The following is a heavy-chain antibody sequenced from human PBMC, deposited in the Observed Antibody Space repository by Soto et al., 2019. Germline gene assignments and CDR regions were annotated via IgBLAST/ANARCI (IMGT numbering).Heavy chain of an antibody. CDR1: GGSFSGYY. J-gene: IGHJ2*01. D-gene: IGHD3-9*01. CDR2: INDRGSI. CDR3: ARESHDILTGPPWVWYFYL. Sequence: QVQLQQWGAGPLRPLETLSLTCGVSGGSFSGYYWAWIRQSPGKGLEWIGEINDRGSINYNPSMKSRVSISVDTSKNHYSLTLRSVTAADTAVYYCARESHDILTGPPWVWYFYLWGCGTLVTVSS. V-gene: IGHV4-34*01.